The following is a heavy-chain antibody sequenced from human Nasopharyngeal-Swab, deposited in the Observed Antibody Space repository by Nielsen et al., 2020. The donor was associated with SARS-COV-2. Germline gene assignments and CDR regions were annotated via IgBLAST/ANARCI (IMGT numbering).Heavy chain of an antibody. V-gene: IGHV3-21*01. D-gene: IGHD6-13*01. Sequence: GGSLRLSCAASGFTFSSYSMNWVRQAPGKGLEWVSSISSSSSYIYYADSVKGRFTISRDNAKNSLYLQMNSLRPEDTAVYFCARARPRLSRSIAAAGLDTFDIWGQGTMVTVSS. CDR3: ARARPRLSRSIAAAGLDTFDI. J-gene: IGHJ3*02. CDR2: ISSSSSYI. CDR1: GFTFSSYS.